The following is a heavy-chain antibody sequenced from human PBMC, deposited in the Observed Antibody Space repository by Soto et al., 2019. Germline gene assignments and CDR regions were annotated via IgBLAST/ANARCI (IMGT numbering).Heavy chain of an antibody. J-gene: IGHJ5*02. V-gene: IGHV1-46*01. Sequence: QAQLVQSGAEVKNPGASVKISCKASGYTFTNHWMHWVRQAPGQGLEWMGVINPSGDRASYAQRFQGRLRXTPXXSXCSVYMELSSLRSDDTAIYYCARDTSVFDLAWWFDPWGQGTLVNVSS. D-gene: IGHD3-10*01. CDR2: INPSGDRA. CDR1: GYTFTNHW. CDR3: ARDTSVFDLAWWFDP.